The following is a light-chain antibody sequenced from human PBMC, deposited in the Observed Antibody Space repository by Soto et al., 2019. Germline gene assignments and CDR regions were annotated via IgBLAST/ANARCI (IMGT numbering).Light chain of an antibody. Sequence: AIQMTQSPSSLSASVGDRVTITCRASQGIRNDLGWYQQRPGKAPKLLIFATSSLQSGVPSRFSGSGSGTDFHLTISSLQPEDFATYYCFQDYNYPRTFGQGTKVEI. CDR2: ATS. J-gene: IGKJ1*01. CDR3: FQDYNYPRT. V-gene: IGKV1-6*01. CDR1: QGIRND.